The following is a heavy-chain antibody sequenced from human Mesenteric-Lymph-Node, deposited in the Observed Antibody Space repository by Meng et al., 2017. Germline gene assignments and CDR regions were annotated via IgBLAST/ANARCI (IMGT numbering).Heavy chain of an antibody. CDR2: IWSDGRTS. D-gene: IGHD3-9*01. CDR1: GFTFNNYW. J-gene: IGHJ6*02. V-gene: IGHV3-74*01. Sequence: GESLKISCATSGFTFNNYWMHWVRQVPGKGLVWVARIWSDGRTSSYADSVKGRFTISRDNSKNSLYLQMNSLRAEDTALYYCAKGGYYDILTGPRYYYYGMDVWGQGTTVTVSS. CDR3: AKGGYYDILTGPRYYYYGMDV.